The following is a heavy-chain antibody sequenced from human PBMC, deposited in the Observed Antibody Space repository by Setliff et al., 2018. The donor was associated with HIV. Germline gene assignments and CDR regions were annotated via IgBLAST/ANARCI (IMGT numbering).Heavy chain of an antibody. CDR3: ARYGEFHYYYYYYMDV. J-gene: IGHJ6*03. V-gene: IGHV4-61*09. CDR1: GGSISSGNYY. D-gene: IGHD3-10*01. CDR2: IYTSGST. Sequence: SETLSLTCTVSGGSISSGNYYWGWIRQPAGKGLEWIGHIYTSGSTNYNPSLKSRVTISVDTSKNQFSLKLSSVTAADTAVYYCARYGEFHYYYYYYMDVWGKGTTVTVSS.